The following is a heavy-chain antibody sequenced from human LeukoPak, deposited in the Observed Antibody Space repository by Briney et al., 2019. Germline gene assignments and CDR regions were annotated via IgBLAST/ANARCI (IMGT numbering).Heavy chain of an antibody. CDR1: GGSISSSSYY. V-gene: IGHV4-39*01. CDR2: INYSGTT. J-gene: IGHJ4*02. CDR3: ARVDIAVVPSANFDY. D-gene: IGHD2-2*01. Sequence: PSETLSLTCTVSGGSISSSSYYWGWIRQPPGKGLEWIGSINYSGTTYYNPSPKSRVTISVDTSKNQFPLKLSSVTAADTAVYYCARVDIAVVPSANFDYWGQGTLVTVSS.